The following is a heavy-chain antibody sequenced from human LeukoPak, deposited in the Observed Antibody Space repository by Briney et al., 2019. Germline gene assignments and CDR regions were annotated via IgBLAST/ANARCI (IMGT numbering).Heavy chain of an antibody. J-gene: IGHJ4*02. CDR2: IYYSGST. CDR3: ARSHRGVVVAATPFDY. V-gene: IGHV4-39*01. Sequence: SETLSLTCTVSVGSISSDSYYWAWIRQPPGKGLEWIASIYYSGSTYYNPSLKSRVTISVDTSRNQFSLKLSSVTAADTAVYYCARSHRGVVVAATPFDYWGQGTLVTVSS. CDR1: VGSISSDSYY. D-gene: IGHD2-15*01.